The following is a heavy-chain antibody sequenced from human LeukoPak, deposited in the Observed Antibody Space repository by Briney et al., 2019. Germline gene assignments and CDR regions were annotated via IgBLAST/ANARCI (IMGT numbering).Heavy chain of an antibody. D-gene: IGHD6-19*01. CDR2: IYTSGST. J-gene: IGHJ4*02. CDR1: GGSISSYY. CDR3: ARCGSGWDEPLFDY. V-gene: IGHV4-4*07. Sequence: PSETLSLTCTVSGGSISSYYWSWIRQPAGKGLEWIGRIYTSGSTNYNPSLKSRVTMSVDTSKNQFSLKLSSVTAADTAVYYCARCGSGWDEPLFDYWGQGTLVTVSS.